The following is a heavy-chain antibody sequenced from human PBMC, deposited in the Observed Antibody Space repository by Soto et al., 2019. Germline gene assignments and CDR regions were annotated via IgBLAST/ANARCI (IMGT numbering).Heavy chain of an antibody. CDR3: ARDLNYGLFAY. D-gene: IGHD4-17*01. Sequence: PSETLSLTCAVSGGSLSSSNWWSWVRQPPGKGLEWIGEIYHSGSTNYNPSLKSRVTTSVDKSKNQFSLKLSSVTAEDTAVYYCARDLNYGLFAYWGQGTLVTVSS. CDR1: GGSLSSSNW. V-gene: IGHV4-4*02. J-gene: IGHJ4*02. CDR2: IYHSGST.